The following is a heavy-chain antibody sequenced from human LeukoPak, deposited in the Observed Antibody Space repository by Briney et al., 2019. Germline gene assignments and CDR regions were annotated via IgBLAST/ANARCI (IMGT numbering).Heavy chain of an antibody. Sequence: GGSLRLSCAASGFTVSSNYMSWVRQAPGKGLEWVSVIYSGGSTYYADSVKGRFTISRDNSKNTLYLQMNSLRAEDTAVYYCARDVAITFGGVIGYFDYRGQGTLVTVSS. J-gene: IGHJ4*02. CDR3: ARDVAITFGGVIGYFDY. CDR2: IYSGGST. V-gene: IGHV3-66*01. CDR1: GFTVSSNY. D-gene: IGHD3-16*01.